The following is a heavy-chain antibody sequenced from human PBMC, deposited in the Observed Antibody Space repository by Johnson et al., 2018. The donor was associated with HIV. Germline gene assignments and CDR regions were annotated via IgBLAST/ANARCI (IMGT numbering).Heavy chain of an antibody. CDR1: GFTFSSYW. V-gene: IGHV3-74*01. D-gene: IGHD1-14*01. J-gene: IGHJ3*02. CDR2: INSDGSST. Sequence: VQLVESGGGLVQPGGSLRLSCAASGFTFSSYWMHWVRQAPGKGLVWVSRINSDGSSTSYADSVKGRFTISRDNAKNTLYLQMNSLRAEDTAVYYCANLEYNRTDALDIWGQGTMVTVSS. CDR3: ANLEYNRTDALDI.